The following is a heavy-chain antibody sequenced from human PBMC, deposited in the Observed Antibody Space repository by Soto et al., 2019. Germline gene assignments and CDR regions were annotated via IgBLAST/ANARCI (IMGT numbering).Heavy chain of an antibody. Sequence: SETLSLTCTVSGGSISSYYWSWFRQPPGKGLEWIGYIYNSGSTNYNPSLKSRVTISVDMSKNQFSLKLNSVTAADTAVYYCARQVITSHPNWFAPWGQGTLVT. CDR3: ARQVITSHPNWFAP. D-gene: IGHD1-20*01. J-gene: IGHJ5*02. CDR1: GGSISSYY. V-gene: IGHV4-59*08. CDR2: IYNSGST.